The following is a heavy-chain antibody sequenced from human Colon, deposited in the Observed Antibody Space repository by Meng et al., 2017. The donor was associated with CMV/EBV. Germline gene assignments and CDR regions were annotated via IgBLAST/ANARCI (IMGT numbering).Heavy chain of an antibody. CDR1: WFSLSTNGVT. D-gene: IGHD6-6*01. Sequence: QITLKESGPTLVKPTQTLTLTCTFSWFSLSTNGVTVGWIRQPPGKALEWLALIYWDDDKRYSPSLKSRLTITKDTSKNQVVLTMINMDPVDTATYYCAHRFLRDSSSSLHFDSWGQGTLVTVSS. CDR2: IYWDDDK. V-gene: IGHV2-5*02. J-gene: IGHJ4*02. CDR3: AHRFLRDSSSSLHFDS.